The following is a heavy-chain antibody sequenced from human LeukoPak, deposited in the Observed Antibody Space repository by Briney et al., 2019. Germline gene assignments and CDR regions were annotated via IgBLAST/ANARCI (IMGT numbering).Heavy chain of an antibody. D-gene: IGHD3-10*01. CDR3: AKPEVGVISKFHY. V-gene: IGHV3-23*01. CDR1: GFTFSSYA. CDR2: ISGSGGST. J-gene: IGHJ4*02. Sequence: GGSLRLSCVASGFTFSSYAMSWVRQAPGKGLEWVSGISGSGGSTYYADSVKGRFTISRDNSKNTLYLQTNSLRAEDTAVYYCAKPEVGVISKFHYWGQGTLVTVSS.